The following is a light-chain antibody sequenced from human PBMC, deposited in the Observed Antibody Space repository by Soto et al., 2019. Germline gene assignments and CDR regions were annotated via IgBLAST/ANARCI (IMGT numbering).Light chain of an antibody. CDR1: SSHVGDYSF. V-gene: IGLV2-11*01. CDR2: DVS. CDR3: CSYAGRYTYV. Sequence: QSVLTQPRSVSGSPGQSVIISCTGTSSHVGDYSFVSWYQHHPGKAPKVMIYDVSKRPSGVPDRFSGSKSGNTASLTISGLQAEDEADYYCCSYAGRYTYVFGTGTQLTVL. J-gene: IGLJ1*01.